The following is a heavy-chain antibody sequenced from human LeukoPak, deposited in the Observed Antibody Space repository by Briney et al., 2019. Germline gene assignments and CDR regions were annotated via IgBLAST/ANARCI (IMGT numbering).Heavy chain of an antibody. D-gene: IGHD5-18*01. V-gene: IGHV3-73*01. CDR3: TRHGDSYGPNTYHYYMDV. CDR1: GFTFSGSA. Sequence: GSLRLSFAASGFTFSGSAMHWVRQASGKGLEWVGRIRSKANSYATAYAASVKGRFTISRDDSKNTAYLQMNSLKTEDTAVYYCTRHGDSYGPNTYHYYMDVWGKGTTVTVSS. CDR2: IRSKANSYAT. J-gene: IGHJ6*03.